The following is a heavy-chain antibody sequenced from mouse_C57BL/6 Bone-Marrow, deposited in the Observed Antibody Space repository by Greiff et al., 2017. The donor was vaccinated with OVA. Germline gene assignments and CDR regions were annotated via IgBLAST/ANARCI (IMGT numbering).Heavy chain of an antibody. J-gene: IGHJ4*01. CDR1: GYSITSGYY. D-gene: IGHD2-5*01. CDR3: ARNAYYSNYEYYSMDY. Sequence: ESGPGLVKPSQSLSLTCSVTGYSITSGYYWNWIRQSPGNKLEWMGYISYDGSNNYNPSLKNRISITRDTSKNQFFLKLNSVTTEDTATYYCARNAYYSNYEYYSMDYWGQGTSVTVSS. V-gene: IGHV3-6*01. CDR2: ISYDGSN.